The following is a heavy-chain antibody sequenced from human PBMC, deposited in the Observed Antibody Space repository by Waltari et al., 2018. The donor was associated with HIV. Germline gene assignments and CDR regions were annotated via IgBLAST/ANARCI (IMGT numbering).Heavy chain of an antibody. CDR2: IYTSGST. V-gene: IGHV4-4*07. CDR3: ARGYGEVGHRKFDP. Sequence: QVQLQESGPGLVKPSETLSLTCPVSGGSISRYYWSWIRQPAGKGLEWIGRIYTSGSTNYNPSLKSRVTMSVDTSKNQFSLKLSSVTAADTAVYYCARGYGEVGHRKFDPWGQGTLVTVSS. CDR1: GGSISRYY. D-gene: IGHD1-26*01. J-gene: IGHJ5*02.